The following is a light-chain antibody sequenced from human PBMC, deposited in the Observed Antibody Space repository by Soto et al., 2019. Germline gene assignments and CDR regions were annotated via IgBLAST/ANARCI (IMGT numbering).Light chain of an antibody. CDR1: SSDVGDYNY. CDR3: SSYTTTNAVL. Sequence: QSVLTQPASVSGSPGQSITISCTEASSDVGDYNYVSWYQQHPGKAPKLMIYDVSYRPSGVSIRFSGSKSDSTASLTISGLQAEDEADYYCSSYTTTNAVLFGGGTKLTVL. V-gene: IGLV2-14*03. J-gene: IGLJ2*01. CDR2: DVS.